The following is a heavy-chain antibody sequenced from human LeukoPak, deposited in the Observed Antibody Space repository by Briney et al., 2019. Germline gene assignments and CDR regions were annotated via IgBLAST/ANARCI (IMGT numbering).Heavy chain of an antibody. CDR3: ARGRTYDPNYYFDY. D-gene: IGHD4/OR15-4a*01. Sequence: WIRQPPGKGLEWVSGINWNGGITGYAASVKGRFTISRDNAKTSLYLQMNSLRAEDTDFYYCARGRTYDPNYYFDYWGQGTLVTVSS. J-gene: IGHJ4*02. CDR2: INWNGGIT. V-gene: IGHV3-20*03.